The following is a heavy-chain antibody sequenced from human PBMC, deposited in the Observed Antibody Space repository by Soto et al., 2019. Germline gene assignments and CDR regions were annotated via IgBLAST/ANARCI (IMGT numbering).Heavy chain of an antibody. D-gene: IGHD2-2*01. Sequence: QLQLQESGPGLVKPSETLSLTCTVSGGSISSSSYYWGWIRQPPGKGLEWIGSIYYSGSTYYNPSLKSRVTISVDTSKNQFSLKLSSVTAADTAVYYCARGFIDIVLVPAAMGFDPWGQGTLVTVSS. J-gene: IGHJ5*02. CDR3: ARGFIDIVLVPAAMGFDP. CDR1: GGSISSSSYY. V-gene: IGHV4-39*01. CDR2: IYYSGST.